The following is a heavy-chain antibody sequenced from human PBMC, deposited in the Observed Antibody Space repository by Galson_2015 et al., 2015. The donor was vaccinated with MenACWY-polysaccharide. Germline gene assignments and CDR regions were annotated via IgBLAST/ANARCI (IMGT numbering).Heavy chain of an antibody. CDR2: ISGDGRST. D-gene: IGHD1-26*01. CDR3: ARVGAYSHNCGGCNMDV. V-gene: IGHV3-74*01. Sequence: SLRLSCAASGVTFSSHWMHWVRQAPGKGPVWLSRISGDGRSTDYAASVKGRFTISRDNARDTLYLQMNSLRADDMAVYYCARVGAYSHNCGGCNMDVWGQGTTVTVSS. J-gene: IGHJ6*02. CDR1: GVTFSSHW.